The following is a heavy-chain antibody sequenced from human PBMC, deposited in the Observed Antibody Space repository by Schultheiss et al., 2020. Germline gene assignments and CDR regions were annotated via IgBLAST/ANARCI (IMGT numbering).Heavy chain of an antibody. CDR2: IYYSGTT. V-gene: IGHV4-31*03. J-gene: IGHJ4*02. Sequence: SATLSLTCTVSGGSISSVGYYWTWIRQHPGKGPEWIGYIYYSGTTYSNPSLKSRVTISVDTSTNQFSLKLTSVTAADTAVYYCARGERWSHFDYWGQGTLLTVSS. CDR3: ARGERWSHFDY. CDR1: GGSISSVGYY. D-gene: IGHD5-24*01.